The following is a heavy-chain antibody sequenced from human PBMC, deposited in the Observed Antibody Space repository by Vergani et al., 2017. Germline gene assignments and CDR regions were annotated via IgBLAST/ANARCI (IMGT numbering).Heavy chain of an antibody. CDR3: ATGYCSSTSCFGWNWFDP. V-gene: IGHV5-51*03. CDR1: GYSFTSYW. CDR2: IYLGDSDT. D-gene: IGHD2-2*01. J-gene: IGHJ5*02. Sequence: EVQLVQSGAEVKKPGESLKISCKSSGYSFTSYWIGWVRQMPGKGLEWMGIIYLGDSDTRYSPSFQGQVTISADKSISTAYLQWSSLKASDTAMYYCATGYCSSTSCFGWNWFDPWGQGTLVTVSS.